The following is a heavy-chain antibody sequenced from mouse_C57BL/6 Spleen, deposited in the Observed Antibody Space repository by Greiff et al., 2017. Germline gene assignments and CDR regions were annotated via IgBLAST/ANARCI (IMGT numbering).Heavy chain of an antibody. Sequence: VQLQQPGAELVRPGSSVKLSCKASGYTFTSYWLHWVKQRPIQGLEWIGNIDPSDSETHYNQKFKDKATLTVDKSSSTAYMQLSILTSEDSAVYYCARAYYGSRGYFDVWGTGTTVTVSS. D-gene: IGHD1-1*01. CDR2: IDPSDSET. CDR1: GYTFTSYW. V-gene: IGHV1-52*01. CDR3: ARAYYGSRGYFDV. J-gene: IGHJ1*03.